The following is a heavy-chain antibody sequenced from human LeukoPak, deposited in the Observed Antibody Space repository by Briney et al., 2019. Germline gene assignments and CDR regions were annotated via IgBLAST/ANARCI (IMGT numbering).Heavy chain of an antibody. D-gene: IGHD4-17*01. Sequence: GGSLRLSCAASGFAFSSFGMHWVRQAPGKGLEWVAVIWYDGTNKYYADSVNGRFTISRDNSKNTLYLQMNSLRAEDTAVYYCATATVTRWFDPWGQGTLVTVSS. CDR2: IWYDGTNK. J-gene: IGHJ5*02. V-gene: IGHV3-33*01. CDR3: ATATVTRWFDP. CDR1: GFAFSSFG.